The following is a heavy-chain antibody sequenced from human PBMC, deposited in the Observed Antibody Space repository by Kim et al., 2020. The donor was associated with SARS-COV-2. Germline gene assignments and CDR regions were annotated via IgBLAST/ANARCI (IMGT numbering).Heavy chain of an antibody. CDR2: IWYDGSNK. D-gene: IGHD2-15*01. J-gene: IGHJ3*02. Sequence: GGSLRLSCAASGFTFSSYGMHWVRQAPGKGLEWVAVIWYDGSNKYYADSVKGRFTISRDNSKNTLYLQMNSLRAEDTAVYYCARERDYGGTLDAFDIWGQGTMVTVSS. CDR3: ARERDYGGTLDAFDI. V-gene: IGHV3-33*01. CDR1: GFTFSSYG.